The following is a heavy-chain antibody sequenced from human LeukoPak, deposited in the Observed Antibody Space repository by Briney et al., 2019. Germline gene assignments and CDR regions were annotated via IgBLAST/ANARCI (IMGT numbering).Heavy chain of an antibody. V-gene: IGHV4-4*08. CDR2: VYSSGST. CDR1: GGTFGTYY. CDR3: ARAGNYGEYDLDV. Sequence: PSETLSLTCSVSGGTFGTYYWSWIRQPPGKGLEWIGYVYSSGSTKYSSYNPSLKSRVTISVDTSKNQFSLKLTSVTTSDTAVYFCARAGNYGEYDLDVWGQGTTVPVSS. J-gene: IGHJ6*02. D-gene: IGHD4-11*01.